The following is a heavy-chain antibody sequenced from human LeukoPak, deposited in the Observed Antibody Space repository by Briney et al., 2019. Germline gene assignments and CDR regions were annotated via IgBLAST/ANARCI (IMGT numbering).Heavy chain of an antibody. CDR2: IYYSGST. CDR3: ARQRMLSWFDP. J-gene: IGHJ5*02. V-gene: IGHV4-59*05. D-gene: IGHD6-25*01. CDR1: GGSISSYY. Sequence: PSETLSLTCTVSGGSISSYYWSWIRQPPGKGLEWIGSIYYSGSTYYNPSLKSRVTISVDTSKNQFSLKLSSVTAADTAVYYCARQRMLSWFDPWGQGTLVTVSS.